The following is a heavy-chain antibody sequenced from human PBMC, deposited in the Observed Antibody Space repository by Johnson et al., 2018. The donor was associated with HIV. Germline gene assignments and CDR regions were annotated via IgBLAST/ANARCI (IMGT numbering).Heavy chain of an antibody. Sequence: VQLVESGGGVVQPGGSLRLSCAASGFTFSSYWMSWVRQAPGKGLEWVANIKQDGSEKYYVDSVKGRFTISRDNSKNTLYLQMNSLTPEDTGVYYCAKERRAPRAFDIWGQGTMVTVSS. J-gene: IGHJ3*02. CDR3: AKERRAPRAFDI. V-gene: IGHV3-7*04. CDR2: IKQDGSEK. CDR1: GFTFSSYW.